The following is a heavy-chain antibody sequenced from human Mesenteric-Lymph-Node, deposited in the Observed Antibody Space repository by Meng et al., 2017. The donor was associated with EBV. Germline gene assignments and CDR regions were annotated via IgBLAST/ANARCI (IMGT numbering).Heavy chain of an antibody. Sequence: EVQLVESGGXLVKPGXSLRLPCAASGFTFSSYSMNWVRQAPGKGLEWVSSISSSSSYIYYADSVKGRFTISRDNAKNSLYLQMNSLRAEDTAVYYCARDRSSSWYSPFDDWGQGTLGTVAS. D-gene: IGHD6-13*01. CDR1: GFTFSSYS. CDR2: ISSSSSYI. V-gene: IGHV3-21*01. CDR3: ARDRSSSWYSPFDD. J-gene: IGHJ4*02.